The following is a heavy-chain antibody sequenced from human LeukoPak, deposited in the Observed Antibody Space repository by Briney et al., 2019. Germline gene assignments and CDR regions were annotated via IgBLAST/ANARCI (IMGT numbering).Heavy chain of an antibody. CDR1: GFSFTISA. D-gene: IGHD3-3*02. V-gene: IGHV1-58*02. CDR2: IVVGNGDT. Sequence: ASVTLSFTASGFSFTISAMHWVRHARGQRLGLIGWIVVGNGDTNYAQKFQDRVIMTRDMSTSTAYMELSSLRSEDTAVYYCAAGSSISGAYGMDVWGQGTTVTVSS. J-gene: IGHJ6*01. CDR3: AAGSSISGAYGMDV.